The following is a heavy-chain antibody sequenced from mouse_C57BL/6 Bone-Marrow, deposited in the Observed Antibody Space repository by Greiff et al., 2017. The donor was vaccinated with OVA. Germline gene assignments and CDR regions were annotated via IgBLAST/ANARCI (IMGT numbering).Heavy chain of an antibody. CDR3: ARRYYGSSWYFDF. D-gene: IGHD1-1*01. CDR2: IYPGSGST. Sequence: VQLQQPGAELVKPGASVKMSCKASGYTFTSYWITWVKQRPGQGLEWIGDIYPGSGSTNYNEKFKSKATLTVDTSSSTAYMQLSSLTSVDSAVYYCARRYYGSSWYFDFWGTGITVTVSS. V-gene: IGHV1-55*01. CDR1: GYTFTSYW. J-gene: IGHJ1*03.